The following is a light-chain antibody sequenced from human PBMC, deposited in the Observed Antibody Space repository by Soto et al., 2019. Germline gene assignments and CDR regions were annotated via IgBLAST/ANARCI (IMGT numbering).Light chain of an antibody. J-gene: IGKJ2*01. CDR1: QDISTY. Sequence: DIHLTQSPSFLSASVGDRVTVTCRASQDISTYLAWFQQKPGKAPQLLVYPASTLQGGVPSRFSGRGSGTEFSLTIRSLQPEDFATYYCQQLRTYPYTFGQGTKLDIK. CDR2: PAS. V-gene: IGKV1-9*01. CDR3: QQLRTYPYT.